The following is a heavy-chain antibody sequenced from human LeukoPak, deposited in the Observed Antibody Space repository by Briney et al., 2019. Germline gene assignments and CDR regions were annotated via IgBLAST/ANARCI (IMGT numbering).Heavy chain of an antibody. D-gene: IGHD3-22*01. Sequence: PSETLSLTCAVYGGSFSGYYWSWIRQPPGKGLEWIGEINHSGSTNYNPSLKSRVTISVDTSKNQFSLKLSSVTAADTAVYYCARYYYDARWFDPWGQGTLVTVSS. J-gene: IGHJ5*02. V-gene: IGHV4-34*01. CDR2: INHSGST. CDR1: GGSFSGYY. CDR3: ARYYYDARWFDP.